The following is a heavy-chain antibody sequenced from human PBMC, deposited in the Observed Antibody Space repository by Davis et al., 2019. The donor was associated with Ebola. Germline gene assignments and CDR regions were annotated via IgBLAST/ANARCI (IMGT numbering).Heavy chain of an antibody. CDR1: GYTFTSYG. D-gene: IGHD3-3*01. J-gene: IGHJ6*02. CDR2: INPYNGNT. V-gene: IGHV1-18*01. Sequence: ASVKVSCKASGYTFTSYGISWVRQAPGQGLEWMGWINPYNGNTKSAQKLQGRVTMTTDTSTSTAYMELSSLRSEDTAVYYCARGIGFVDVWGQGTTVTVSS. CDR3: ARGIGFVDV.